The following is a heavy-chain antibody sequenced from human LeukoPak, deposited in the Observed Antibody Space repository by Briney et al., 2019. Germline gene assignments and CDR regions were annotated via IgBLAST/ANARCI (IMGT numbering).Heavy chain of an antibody. D-gene: IGHD3-22*01. Sequence: GGSLRLSCAASGFTFSSYEMNWVRQAPGKGLEWVSYISSSGSTIYYADSVKGRFTISRDNAKNSLYLQMNRLRAEDTAVYYCARDNYDSSGYYFDWGQGTLVTVSS. CDR3: ARDNYDSSGYYFD. CDR2: ISSSGSTI. V-gene: IGHV3-48*03. CDR1: GFTFSSYE. J-gene: IGHJ4*02.